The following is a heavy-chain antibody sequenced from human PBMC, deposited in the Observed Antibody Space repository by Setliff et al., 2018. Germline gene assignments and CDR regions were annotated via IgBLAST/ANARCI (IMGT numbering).Heavy chain of an antibody. CDR1: GFTFSSYW. D-gene: IGHD5-18*01. V-gene: IGHV3-7*01. CDR3: ARDDMRTWIQLWPTSNYFDY. CDR2: IRQDGSEK. J-gene: IGHJ4*02. Sequence: PGGSLRLSCAASGFTFSSYWMSWVRQAPGKGLEWVANIRQDGSEKYYVDSVKGRFTISRDNDKNSLYLQMNSLRAEDTAVYYCARDDMRTWIQLWPTSNYFDYWGQGTLVTVSS.